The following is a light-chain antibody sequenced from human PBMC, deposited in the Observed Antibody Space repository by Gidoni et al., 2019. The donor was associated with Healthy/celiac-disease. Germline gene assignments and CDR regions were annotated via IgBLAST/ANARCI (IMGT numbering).Light chain of an antibody. Sequence: TQSPSSLSASVGDRVTITHRARQGISGYLAWYQQKPGKAPKLLIYAASNLQSGVPSRFTGSGSGTDFTLTISSLQPEDFATYYCQQINSNPLRFXXXTKLEIK. CDR2: AAS. V-gene: IGKV1-9*01. J-gene: IGKJ2*01. CDR3: QQINSNPLR. CDR1: QGISGY.